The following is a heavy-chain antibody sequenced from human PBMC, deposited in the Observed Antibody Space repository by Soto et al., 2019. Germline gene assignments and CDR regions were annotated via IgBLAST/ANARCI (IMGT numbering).Heavy chain of an antibody. V-gene: IGHV4-31*03. CDR1: GGSISSGGYY. CDR2: IYYSGST. Sequence: SETLSLTCTVSGGSISSGGYYWSWIRQHPGKGLEWIGYIYYSGSTYYNPSLKSRVTISVDTSKNQFSLKLSSVTAADTAVYYCARYRASGERGINYYGMDVWGQGTTVTVSS. D-gene: IGHD1-26*01. J-gene: IGHJ6*02. CDR3: ARYRASGERGINYYGMDV.